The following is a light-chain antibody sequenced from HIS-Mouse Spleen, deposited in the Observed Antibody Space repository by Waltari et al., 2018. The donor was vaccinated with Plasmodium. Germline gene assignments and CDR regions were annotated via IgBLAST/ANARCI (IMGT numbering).Light chain of an antibody. CDR3: CSYAGSYTWV. J-gene: IGLJ3*02. V-gene: IGLV2-11*01. Sequence: QSALTQPRSVSGSPGQSVTISCHGTSRDVGGYNYVSWYQQHPVKAPKLMIYDVSKRPSGVPDRFSGSKSGNTASLTISGLQAEDEADYYCCSYAGSYTWVFGGGTKLTVL. CDR1: SRDVGGYNY. CDR2: DVS.